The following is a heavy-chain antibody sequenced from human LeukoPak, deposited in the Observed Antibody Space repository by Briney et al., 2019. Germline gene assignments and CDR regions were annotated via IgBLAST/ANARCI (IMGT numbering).Heavy chain of an antibody. V-gene: IGHV1-2*02. CDR3: ARGGRAVFYDFWSGGFDP. D-gene: IGHD3-3*01. Sequence: ASVKVSCKASGYTFTGNYMHWVRQAPGQGLEWMGWINPNSGGTDYAQKFQGRVTMTRDTSISTAYMELSRLRSDDTAVYYCARGGRAVFYDFWSGGFDPWGQGTLVTVSS. J-gene: IGHJ5*02. CDR1: GYTFTGNY. CDR2: INPNSGGT.